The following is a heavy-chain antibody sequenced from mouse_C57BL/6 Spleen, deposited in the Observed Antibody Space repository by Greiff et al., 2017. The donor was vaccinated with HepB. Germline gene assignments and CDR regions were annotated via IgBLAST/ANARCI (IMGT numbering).Heavy chain of an antibody. CDR3: AREPNFDY. J-gene: IGHJ2*01. CDR1: GFTFSDYG. CDR2: ISSGSSTI. Sequence: EVQGVESGGGLVKSGGSLKLSCAASGFTFSDYGRHWVRQAPEKGLEWVAYISSGSSTIYYADTVKGRFTISRDNAKNTLFLQMTSLRSEDTAMYYCAREPNFDYWGQGTTLTVSS. V-gene: IGHV5-17*01.